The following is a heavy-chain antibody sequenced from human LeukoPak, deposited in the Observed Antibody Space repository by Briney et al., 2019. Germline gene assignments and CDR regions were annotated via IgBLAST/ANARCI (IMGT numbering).Heavy chain of an antibody. V-gene: IGHV1-8*02. CDR1: GGTFSSYA. J-gene: IGHJ4*02. CDR3: ARSSIGYCSSTSCYGSSSGDY. Sequence: ASVKVSCKASGGTFSSYAINWVRQATGQGLEWMGWMNPNSGNTGYAQKFQGRVTMTRNTSISTAYMELSSLRSEDTAVYYCARSSIGYCSSTSCYGSSSGDYWGQGTLVTVSS. CDR2: MNPNSGNT. D-gene: IGHD2-2*01.